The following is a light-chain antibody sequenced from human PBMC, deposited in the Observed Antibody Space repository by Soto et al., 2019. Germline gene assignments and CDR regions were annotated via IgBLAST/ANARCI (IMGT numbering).Light chain of an antibody. V-gene: IGKV1-33*01. J-gene: IGKJ2*01. Sequence: DIQMTQSPSTLSASVGDRVTITCRASQSISVWLAWYQQKPGKAPKLLIYDASNLQTGVPSRFSGSGSGTHFTFTISSLQPEDSATYYCHQYDNVPQTFGQGTKLEIK. CDR3: HQYDNVPQT. CDR1: QSISVW. CDR2: DAS.